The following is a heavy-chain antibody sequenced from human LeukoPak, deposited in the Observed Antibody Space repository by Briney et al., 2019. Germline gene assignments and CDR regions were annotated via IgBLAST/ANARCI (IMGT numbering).Heavy chain of an antibody. CDR2: ISYIGST. V-gene: IGHV4-59*11. J-gene: IGHJ3*02. CDR1: DDSFSSHY. Sequence: PSETLSLTCVVSDDSFSSHYWTWIRQPPGKGLEWIGYISYIGSTNYNPSLKSRVTISIDTSKKQFSLKLRSVTAADTAVYYCARDLVTVTKGFDIWGQGTMVSVSS. D-gene: IGHD4-17*01. CDR3: ARDLVTVTKGFDI.